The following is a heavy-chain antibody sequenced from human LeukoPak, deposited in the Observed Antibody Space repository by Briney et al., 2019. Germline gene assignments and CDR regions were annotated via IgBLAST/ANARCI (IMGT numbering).Heavy chain of an antibody. CDR1: GYTFTGYY. V-gene: IGHV1-2*02. Sequence: ASVTVSCKASGYTFTGYYMHWVRQAPGQGLEWMGWINPNSGGTNYAQKFQGRVTMTRDTSISTAYMELSRLRSDDTAVYYCAISTSWELLGYDAFDIWGQGTMVTVSS. D-gene: IGHD1-26*01. CDR3: AISTSWELLGYDAFDI. J-gene: IGHJ3*02. CDR2: INPNSGGT.